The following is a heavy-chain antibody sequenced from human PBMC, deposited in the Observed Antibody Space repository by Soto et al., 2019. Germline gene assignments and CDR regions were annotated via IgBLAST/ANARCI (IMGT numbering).Heavy chain of an antibody. Sequence: ASVKVSCKASGYTFSNYDINWVRQATGQGLEWMGWLNPNTDKTGSAQRFQGRVTMARNTSISTAYLELSGLRSDDTAVYYCARGIKGLPPSAFDIWGQGTRVTVS. D-gene: IGHD5-12*01. CDR3: ARGIKGLPPSAFDI. CDR1: GYTFSNYD. CDR2: LNPNTDKT. V-gene: IGHV1-8*01. J-gene: IGHJ3*02.